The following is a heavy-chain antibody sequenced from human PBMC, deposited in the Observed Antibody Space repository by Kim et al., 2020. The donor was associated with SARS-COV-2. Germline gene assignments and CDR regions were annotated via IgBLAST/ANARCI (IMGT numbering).Heavy chain of an antibody. CDR3: AREKLVHYYYGMDV. Sequence: NPSLKSRVTISVDTSKNQCSLKLSSVTAADTAVYYCAREKLVHYYYGMDVWGQGTTVTVSS. D-gene: IGHD6-13*01. V-gene: IGHV4-31*02. J-gene: IGHJ6*02.